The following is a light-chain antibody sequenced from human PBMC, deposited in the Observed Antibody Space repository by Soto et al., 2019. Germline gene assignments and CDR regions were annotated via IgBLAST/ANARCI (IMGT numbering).Light chain of an antibody. CDR3: QQFYTGPLT. Sequence: EIVMTQSPATLSVSPGEGATLSCRASQSVSSNLAWYQQKPGQAPRLVLYHASTRATGIPDRFSGSGSGTEFTLTIASLQSEDFAVYYCQQFYTGPLTFGPGTKVDIK. CDR2: HAS. J-gene: IGKJ3*01. V-gene: IGKV3-15*01. CDR1: QSVSSN.